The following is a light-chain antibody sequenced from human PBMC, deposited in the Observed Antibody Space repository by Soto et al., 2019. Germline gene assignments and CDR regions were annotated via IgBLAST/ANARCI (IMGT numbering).Light chain of an antibody. V-gene: IGLV2-14*01. CDR2: DVS. Sequence: QSVLTQPASVSGSPGQSITISCIGTSSDVGTNDYVSWYQQNPGKAPKLMIYDVSSRPSGVSDRFSGSKSGNTASLTISGLQAEDEADYYCSSYTTDAVLFGGGTKVTVL. CDR1: SSDVGTNDY. CDR3: SSYTTDAVL. J-gene: IGLJ3*02.